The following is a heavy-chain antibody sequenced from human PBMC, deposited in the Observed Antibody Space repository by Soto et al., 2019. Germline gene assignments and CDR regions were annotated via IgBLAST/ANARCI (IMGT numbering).Heavy chain of an antibody. CDR2: ISGSGGST. V-gene: IGHV3-23*01. Sequence: PGGSLRLSCAASGFTFSSYAMSWVRQAPGKGLEWVSAISGSGGSTYYADSVKGRFTISRDNSKNTLYLQMNSLRAEDTAVYYCAKDLVIVVVPAAMIGYWGQGTLVTVSS. J-gene: IGHJ4*02. CDR1: GFTFSSYA. D-gene: IGHD2-2*01. CDR3: AKDLVIVVVPAAMIGY.